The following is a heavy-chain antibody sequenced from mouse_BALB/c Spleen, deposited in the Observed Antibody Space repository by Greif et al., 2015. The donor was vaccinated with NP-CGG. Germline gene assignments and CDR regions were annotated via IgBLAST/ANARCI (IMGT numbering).Heavy chain of an antibody. Sequence: EVQGVESGGDLVKPGGSLKLSCAASGFTFSSYGMSWVRQTPDKRLEWVATISSGGSYTYYPDSVKGRFTISRDNAKNTLYLQMSSLKSEDTAMYYCPAIDGSLTGPFAYWGQGTLVTVSA. CDR3: PAIDGSLTGPFAY. CDR2: ISSGGSYT. J-gene: IGHJ3*01. V-gene: IGHV5-6*01. CDR1: GFTFSSYG. D-gene: IGHD4-1*01.